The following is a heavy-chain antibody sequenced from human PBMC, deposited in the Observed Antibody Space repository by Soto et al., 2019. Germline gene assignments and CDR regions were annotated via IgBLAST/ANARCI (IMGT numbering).Heavy chain of an antibody. J-gene: IGHJ4*02. Sequence: ASVKVSCKASGYTFTNYGISWVRQAPGEGLEWVGWINTSNDNKLYAQKLQGRLTLTTDTSTSTAYMDLTTLRSDDTAAYFCARDPGAASFDCWAQGTLVTVSS. CDR3: ARDPGAASFDC. D-gene: IGHD2-15*01. V-gene: IGHV1-18*01. CDR2: INTSNDNK. CDR1: GYTFTNYG.